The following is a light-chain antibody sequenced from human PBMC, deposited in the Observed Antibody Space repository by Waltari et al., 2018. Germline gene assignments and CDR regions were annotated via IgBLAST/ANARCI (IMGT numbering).Light chain of an antibody. J-gene: IGLJ3*02. CDR1: ALPETH. V-gene: IGLV3-10*01. CDR2: EDS. Sequence: SYELTQPPSVSVSPGHTARITPSGDALPETHAYSYQQKSGQAPVLVIYEDSKRPSGIPERFSGSSSATLATLTISGAQVEDEADYFCYSTDSSANYRVFGGGTKLTVL. CDR3: YSTDSSANYRV.